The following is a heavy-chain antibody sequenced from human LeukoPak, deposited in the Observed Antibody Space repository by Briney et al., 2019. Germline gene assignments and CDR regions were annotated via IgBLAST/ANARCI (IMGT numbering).Heavy chain of an antibody. Sequence: GASLRLSCAASGFTFSTYAMSWVRQAPGKGLEWVSSIIISGGSTYYADSVKGRFTISRDNSKSTLYLQMNSLRAEDTAIYYCAKRGPAAAESDYWGQGTLVTVSS. D-gene: IGHD6-13*01. J-gene: IGHJ4*02. V-gene: IGHV3-23*01. CDR2: IIISGGST. CDR1: GFTFSTYA. CDR3: AKRGPAAAESDY.